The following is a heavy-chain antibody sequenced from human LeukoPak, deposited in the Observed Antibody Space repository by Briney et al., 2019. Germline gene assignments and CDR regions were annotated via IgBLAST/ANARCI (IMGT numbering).Heavy chain of an antibody. CDR2: ISYDGSNK. CDR3: ANLAGYSGEPRGFDY. J-gene: IGHJ4*02. D-gene: IGHD5-12*01. Sequence: PGGSLRLSCAASGFTFSSYGMHWVRQAPGKGLEWVAVISYDGSNKYYADSVKGRFTISRDYSKNTLYLQMNSLRAEDTAVYYCANLAGYSGEPRGFDYWGQGTLVTVSS. CDR1: GFTFSSYG. V-gene: IGHV3-30*18.